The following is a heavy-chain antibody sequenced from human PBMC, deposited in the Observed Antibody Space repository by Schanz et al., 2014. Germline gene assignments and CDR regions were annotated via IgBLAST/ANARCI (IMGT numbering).Heavy chain of an antibody. V-gene: IGHV3-64D*06. CDR3: GRAGTGMAGWYFEL. D-gene: IGHD5-18*01. J-gene: IGHJ2*01. CDR1: GFTFSIYA. CDR2: ISHDGYST. Sequence: EVQLAESGGGLVQPGGSLRLSCSASGFTFSIYAMHWVRQAPGKGLEYVSAISHDGYSTYYADSVKGRFTISRDNSKNTLFLQMSSLRVDDMAVYYCGRAGTGMAGWYFELWGRGTLVTVSS.